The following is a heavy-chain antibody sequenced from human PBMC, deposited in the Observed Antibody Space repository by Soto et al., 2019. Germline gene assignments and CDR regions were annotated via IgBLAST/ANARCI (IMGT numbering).Heavy chain of an antibody. CDR2: IKQDGSEK. CDR3: ARDHIYYYGSGSYYNRPLDY. CDR1: GFTFSSYW. D-gene: IGHD3-10*01. Sequence: EVQLVESGGGLVQPGGSLRLSCAASGFTFSSYWMSWVHQAPGRGLEWVANIKQDGSEKYYVDSVKGRFTISRDNAKNSLYLQMNSLRAEDTAVYYGARDHIYYYGSGSYYNRPLDYWGQGTLVTVSS. J-gene: IGHJ4*02. V-gene: IGHV3-7*01.